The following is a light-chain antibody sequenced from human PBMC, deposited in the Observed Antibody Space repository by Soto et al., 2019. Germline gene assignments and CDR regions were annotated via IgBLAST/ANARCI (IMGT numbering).Light chain of an antibody. Sequence: QSALNQPASVSGSPGQSITISCTGTSSDVGGYNFVSWYQQYPGKAPKVMIYDVSERPSGVSNRFSGSKSGNTASLTISGLQAEDEADYYCSAYTSSSSLVFGGGTKLTVL. CDR3: SAYTSSSSLV. CDR2: DVS. V-gene: IGLV2-14*01. J-gene: IGLJ2*01. CDR1: SSDVGGYNF.